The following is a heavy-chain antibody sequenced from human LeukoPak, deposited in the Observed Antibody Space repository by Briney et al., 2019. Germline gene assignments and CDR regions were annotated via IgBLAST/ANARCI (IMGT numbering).Heavy chain of an antibody. CDR2: FSAGGAST. CDR3: ASRIERIDY. V-gene: IGHV3-23*01. Sequence: PGGSLRLSCVASGFTFSNYGMNWVRQATGKGLEWVSAFSAGGASTYFADSVKGRFTISRDNSKNTLYLQMNSLRVEDTAVYYCASRIERIDYWGQGTLVTVSS. D-gene: IGHD1-1*01. CDR1: GFTFSNYG. J-gene: IGHJ4*02.